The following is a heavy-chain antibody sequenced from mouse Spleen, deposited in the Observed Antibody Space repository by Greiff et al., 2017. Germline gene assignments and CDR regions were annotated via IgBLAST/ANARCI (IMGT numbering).Heavy chain of an antibody. V-gene: IGHV1-15*01. CDR1: GYTFTDYE. CDR3: TRRGRLREGKFAY. Sequence: QVQLQESGAELVRPGASVTLSCKASGYTFTDYEMHWVKQTPVHGLEWIGAIDPETGGTSYNQKFKGKAILTADKSSSTAYMELRSLTSEDSAVYYCTRRGRLREGKFAYWGQGTPVTVSA. D-gene: IGHD1-2*01. CDR2: IDPETGGT. J-gene: IGHJ3*01.